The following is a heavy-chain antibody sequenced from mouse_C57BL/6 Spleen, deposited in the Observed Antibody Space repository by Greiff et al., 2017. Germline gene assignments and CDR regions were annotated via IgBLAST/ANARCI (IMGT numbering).Heavy chain of an antibody. CDR3: SRTTIVTTRYFDV. CDR2: ISSGSSTI. J-gene: IGHJ1*03. V-gene: IGHV5-17*01. CDR1: GFTFSDYG. Sequence: EVQLVESGGGLVKPGGSLKLSCAASGFTFSDYGMNWVRQAPEKGLEWVAYISSGSSTIYYADTVKGRFTISRDNAKNTLFLQMTSLRSEDTAMYYCSRTTIVTTRYFDVWGKGTTVTVSS. D-gene: IGHD2-5*01.